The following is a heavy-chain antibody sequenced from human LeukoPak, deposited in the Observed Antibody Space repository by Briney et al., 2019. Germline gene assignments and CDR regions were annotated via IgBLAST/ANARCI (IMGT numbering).Heavy chain of an antibody. CDR2: IIPIFGTA. D-gene: IGHD5-18*01. J-gene: IGHJ4*02. Sequence: SVKVSCKASGGTFSSYAISWVRQAPGQGLEWMGGIIPIFGTANYARKFRGRVTITADESTSTAYMELSSLRSEDTAVYYCARVAYSYGYREIDYWGQGTLVTVSS. V-gene: IGHV1-69*13. CDR3: ARVAYSYGYREIDY. CDR1: GGTFSSYA.